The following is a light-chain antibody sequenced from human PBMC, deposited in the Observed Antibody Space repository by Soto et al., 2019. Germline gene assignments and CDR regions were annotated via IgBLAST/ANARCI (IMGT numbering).Light chain of an antibody. J-gene: IGKJ1*01. CDR2: DAS. V-gene: IGKV3-20*01. CDR3: QQFDGSPWT. CDR1: QSVTSTY. Sequence: EFVLAQSPATLSLSAGEGATVSCRSSQSVTSTYLAWYQQKPGQAPRLLIYDASTRAPGVPDRFSGSGSGTDFTLSISRLDPKDFAVYFCQQFDGSPWTFGQGTKVDIK.